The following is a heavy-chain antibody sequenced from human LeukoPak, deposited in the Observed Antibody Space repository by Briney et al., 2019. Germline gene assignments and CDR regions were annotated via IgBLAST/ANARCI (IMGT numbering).Heavy chain of an antibody. CDR3: ARVRGGGDFDY. V-gene: IGHV3-48*03. Sequence: GGSLRLSCAASGFTFSSYEMNWVHQAPGKGLEWVSYISSSGSTIYYADSVKGRFSISRDNAKNSLYLQMNSLRAEDTAVYHCARVRGGGDFDYWGQGTLVTVSS. CDR2: ISSSGSTI. J-gene: IGHJ4*02. CDR1: GFTFSSYE. D-gene: IGHD2-21*01.